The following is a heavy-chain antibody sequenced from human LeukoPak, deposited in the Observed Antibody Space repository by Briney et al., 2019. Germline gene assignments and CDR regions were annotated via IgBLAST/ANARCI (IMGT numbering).Heavy chain of an antibody. CDR1: GYTFTNYY. D-gene: IGHD6-13*01. CDR2: INPSGGST. CDR3: ARDPSIAAAPYNWFDP. J-gene: IGHJ5*02. V-gene: IGHV1-46*01. Sequence: ASVKVSCKASGYTFTNYYMHWVRQAPGQGLEWMGIINPSGGSTSYAQKFQGRVTTTRDTSTSTVYMELSSLRSEDTAVYYCARDPSIAAAPYNWFDPWGQGTLVTVSS.